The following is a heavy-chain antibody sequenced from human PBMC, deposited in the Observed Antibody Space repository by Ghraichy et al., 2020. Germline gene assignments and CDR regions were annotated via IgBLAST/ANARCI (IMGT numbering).Heavy chain of an antibody. CDR1: GFTFSTYA. J-gene: IGHJ2*01. D-gene: IGHD5/OR15-5a*01. CDR3: AKVVSWRYFDL. Sequence: GGSLRLSCAASGFTFSTYAMTWVRQAPGKGLEWVSATSGGGGSTYYADSLKGRFTISRDNSKNTLYLQMNSLRAEDTAVYSCAKVVSWRYFDLWGRGTLVTVSS. CDR2: TSGGGGST. V-gene: IGHV3-23*01.